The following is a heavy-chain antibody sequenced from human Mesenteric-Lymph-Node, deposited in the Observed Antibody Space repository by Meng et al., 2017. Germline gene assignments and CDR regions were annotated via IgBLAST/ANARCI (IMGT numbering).Heavy chain of an antibody. CDR3: ARELDAVGVTAYDL. J-gene: IGHJ4*02. CDR1: GGSISSNNL. V-gene: IGHV4-4*02. CDR2: VYHNGNA. D-gene: IGHD2-21*02. Sequence: QVHTPESGPWMVKPSGTLSLTCAVSGGSISSNNLWSWVRQHPGKGLEWIGEVYHNGNAIYSPSIKSRVTISVDKSKNQFSLKLSFVADADTAIYYCARELDAVGVTAYDLWGQGTLVTVSS.